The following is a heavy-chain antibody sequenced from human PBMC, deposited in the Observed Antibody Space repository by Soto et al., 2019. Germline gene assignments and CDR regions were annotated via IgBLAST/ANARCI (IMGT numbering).Heavy chain of an antibody. Sequence: SETLSLTCAVYGGSFSGYYWSWIRQPPGKGLEWIGEINHSGSTNYNPSLKSRVTISVDTSKNQFSLKLSSVTAADTAVYYCATDPYYDYVWGSYRSPYYFDYWGQGTLVTVSS. CDR3: ATDPYYDYVWGSYRSPYYFDY. D-gene: IGHD3-16*02. V-gene: IGHV4-34*01. CDR2: INHSGST. J-gene: IGHJ4*02. CDR1: GGSFSGYY.